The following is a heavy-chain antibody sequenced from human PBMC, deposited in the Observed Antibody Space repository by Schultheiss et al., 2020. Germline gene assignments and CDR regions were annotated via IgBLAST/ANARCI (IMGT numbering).Heavy chain of an antibody. CDR3: ARGGVDYYYGMDV. CDR1: GFTFSSYS. Sequence: GGSLRLSCAASGFTFSSYSMNWVRQAPGKGLEWVAFIWEDGSSKYYADSVKGRFTISRDNAKKSLYLQMNSLRVEDTAVYYCARGGVDYYYGMDVWGQGTTVTVSS. V-gene: IGHV3-33*08. J-gene: IGHJ6*02. CDR2: IWEDGSSK.